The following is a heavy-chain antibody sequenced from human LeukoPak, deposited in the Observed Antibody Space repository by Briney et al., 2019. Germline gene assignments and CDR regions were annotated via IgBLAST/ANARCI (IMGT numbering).Heavy chain of an antibody. V-gene: IGHV1-8*02. J-gene: IGHJ4*02. D-gene: IGHD3-10*01. CDR1: GYTFTSYG. CDR3: ARGTTMVRGVILY. CDR2: MNPNSGNT. Sequence: ASVKVSCKASGYTFTSYGINWVRQATGQGLEWMGWMNPNSGNTGYAQKFQGRVTMTRNTSISTAYMELSSLRSEDTAVYYCARGTTMVRGVILYWGQGTLVTVSS.